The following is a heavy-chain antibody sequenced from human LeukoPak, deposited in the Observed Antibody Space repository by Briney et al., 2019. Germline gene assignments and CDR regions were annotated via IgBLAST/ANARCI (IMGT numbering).Heavy chain of an antibody. J-gene: IGHJ4*02. CDR3: ARKGSVDNPPLVY. D-gene: IGHD4-23*01. CDR2: INPNSGGT. V-gene: IGHV1-2*02. Sequence: GASVNVSRKASGYTFTGYYMHWVRQAPRQGLEWMGWINPNSGGTNYAQKFQGRVTMTRDTSISTAYMELTRLRSDDTAVYYCARKGSVDNPPLVYWGQGTLVTVFS. CDR1: GYTFTGYY.